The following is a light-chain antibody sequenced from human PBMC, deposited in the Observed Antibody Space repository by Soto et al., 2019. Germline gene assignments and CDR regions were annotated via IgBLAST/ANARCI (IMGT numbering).Light chain of an antibody. CDR1: QSVSIS. CDR3: QQYNNWPPWT. CDR2: DAS. Sequence: EVVLTQSPATLSVSPGERATLSCRASQSVSISLAWFQQKPGQAPRLLISDASTRATGIPARFSGSGSGTESTLTISSLQSEDFAVYYCQQYNNWPPWTFGQGTKV. J-gene: IGKJ1*01. V-gene: IGKV3-15*01.